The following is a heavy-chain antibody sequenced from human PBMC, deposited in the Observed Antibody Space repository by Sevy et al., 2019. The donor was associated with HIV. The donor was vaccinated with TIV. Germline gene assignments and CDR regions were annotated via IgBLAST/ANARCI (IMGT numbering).Heavy chain of an antibody. J-gene: IGHJ4*02. V-gene: IGHV4-39*01. CDR1: GGSITSKNYF. D-gene: IGHD5-18*01. CDR2: IYHSGST. Sequence: SETLSLTCSVSGGSITSKNYFWAWIRQSPRKGLEWIGSIYHSGSTYHSPSLQSRVGISVDTSRRRFSLKLSSVTATDTAVYYCARHSFKHGYRPHYFDYWSQGTLVTVSS. CDR3: ARHSFKHGYRPHYFDY.